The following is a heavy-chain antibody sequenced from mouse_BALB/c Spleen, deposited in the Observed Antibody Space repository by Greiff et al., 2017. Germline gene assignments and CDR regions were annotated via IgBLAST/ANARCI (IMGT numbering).Heavy chain of an antibody. V-gene: IGHV1S29*02. CDR1: GYTFTDYN. J-gene: IGHJ2*01. Sequence: EVKLVESGPELVKPGASVKISCKASGYTFTDYNMPWVKQSHGKSLEWIGYIYPYNGGTGYNQKFKSKATLTVDNSSSTAYMELRSMTSEDSAVYYCARDYYGSRSLDYWGQGTTLTVSS. D-gene: IGHD1-1*01. CDR3: ARDYYGSRSLDY. CDR2: IYPYNGGT.